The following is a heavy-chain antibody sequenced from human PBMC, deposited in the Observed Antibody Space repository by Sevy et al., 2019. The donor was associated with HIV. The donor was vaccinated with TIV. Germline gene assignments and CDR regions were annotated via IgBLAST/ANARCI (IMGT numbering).Heavy chain of an antibody. CDR1: GYTFAGYY. CDR3: ARDSSWYYFDY. Sequence: ASVKVSCKASGYTFAGYYMHWVRQAPGQGLEWMGWMKPNSGGTNYAQKFQGRVTMTRDTSISTAYMELSRLRSDDTAVYYCARDSSWYYFDYWGQGTLVTVSS. V-gene: IGHV1-2*02. D-gene: IGHD6-13*01. CDR2: MKPNSGGT. J-gene: IGHJ4*02.